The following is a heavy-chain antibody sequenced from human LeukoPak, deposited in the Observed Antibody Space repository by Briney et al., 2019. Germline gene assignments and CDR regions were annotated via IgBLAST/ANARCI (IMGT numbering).Heavy chain of an antibody. CDR2: ISSSGSTI. V-gene: IGHV3-11*01. CDR3: ARVAWSGSGSYYFDY. Sequence: GGSLRLSCAASGFTFSDYYMSWIRQAPGKGLEWVSYISSSGSTIYYADSVKGRFTISRDNAKNSLYLQMNSLRAEDTAVYYCARVAWSGSGSYYFDYWGQGTLVTVSS. J-gene: IGHJ4*02. D-gene: IGHD3-10*01. CDR1: GFTFSDYY.